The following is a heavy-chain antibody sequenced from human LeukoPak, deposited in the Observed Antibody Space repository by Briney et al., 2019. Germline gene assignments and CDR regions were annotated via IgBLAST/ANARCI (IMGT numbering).Heavy chain of an antibody. CDR1: GGSISSSSYY. CDR3: ASSGTAMVPETYWYFDL. V-gene: IGHV4-39*01. J-gene: IGHJ2*01. CDR2: IYYSGST. Sequence: KPSETPSLTCTVSGGSISSSSYYLGWIRQPPGKGLGWVGGIYYSGSTYYNPSLKSRVTISVDTSKNQFSLKLSSVTAADTAVYYCASSGTAMVPETYWYFDLWGRGTLVTVSS. D-gene: IGHD5-18*01.